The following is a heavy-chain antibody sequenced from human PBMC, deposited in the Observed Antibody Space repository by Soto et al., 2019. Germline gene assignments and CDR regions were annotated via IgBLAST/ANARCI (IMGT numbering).Heavy chain of an antibody. V-gene: IGHV4-59*01. CDR2: IYYSGST. D-gene: IGHD4-17*01. CDR3: ARAYYGDYPYFDY. Sequence: SETLSLTCAVSGGSFSSYYWSWIRQPPGEGLEWIGSIYYSGSTNYNPSLKSRVTLSIDTSKNQFSLKLSSVTAADTAVYFCARAYYGDYPYFDYWGQGTLVTVSS. CDR1: GGSFSSYY. J-gene: IGHJ4*02.